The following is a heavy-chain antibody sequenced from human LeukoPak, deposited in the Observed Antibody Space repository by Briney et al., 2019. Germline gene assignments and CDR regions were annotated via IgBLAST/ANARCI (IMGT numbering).Heavy chain of an antibody. D-gene: IGHD5-24*01. V-gene: IGHV1-8*02. CDR3: ARGRPRDGYNLFDP. J-gene: IGHJ5*02. Sequence: ASVKVSCKASGYTFTSYAMNWVRQTPGQGLEWMGWMNPNSGNTGYAQKFQGRVTMTRNTSISTAYMELSSLRSEDTAVYYCARGRPRDGYNLFDPWGQGTLVTVSS. CDR2: MNPNSGNT. CDR1: GYTFTSYA.